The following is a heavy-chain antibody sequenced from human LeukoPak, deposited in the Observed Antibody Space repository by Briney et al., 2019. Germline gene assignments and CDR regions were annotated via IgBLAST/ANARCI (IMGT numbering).Heavy chain of an antibody. CDR1: GGSISSYY. J-gene: IGHJ5*02. Sequence: PSETLSLTCSVSGGSISSYYWSWIRQPPGKGLEWIGRIYTSGSTNYNPSLKSRVTISVDTSKNQFSLKLSSVTAADTAVYYCARASHYDSSGYYRWGQGTLVTVSS. CDR3: ARASHYDSSGYYR. D-gene: IGHD3-22*01. CDR2: IYTSGST. V-gene: IGHV4-4*08.